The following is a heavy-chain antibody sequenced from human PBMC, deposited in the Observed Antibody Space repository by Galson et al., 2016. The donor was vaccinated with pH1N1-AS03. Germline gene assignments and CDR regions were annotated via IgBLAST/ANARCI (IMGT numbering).Heavy chain of an antibody. Sequence: SLRLSCAASGFTFSSYAMHWVRQAPGKGLEWVAVISYDGSDKYYVDSVKGRFTISRDNSKNTLYLQMNSLRAEDPAVYYCARDHDFWTGYSGGYYYYIDVWCKGTTVTVSS. CDR3: ARDHDFWTGYSGGYYYYIDV. J-gene: IGHJ6*03. CDR2: ISYDGSDK. CDR1: GFTFSSYA. D-gene: IGHD3/OR15-3a*01. V-gene: IGHV3-30*01.